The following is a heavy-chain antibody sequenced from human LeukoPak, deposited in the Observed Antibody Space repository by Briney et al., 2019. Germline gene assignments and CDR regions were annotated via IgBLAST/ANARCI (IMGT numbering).Heavy chain of an antibody. V-gene: IGHV1-8*03. D-gene: IGHD3-3*01. Sequence: ASVNVSCKASGYTFTSYDINWVRQATGQGLEWMGWMNPNSGNTGYAQKFQGRVTITRNTSISTAYMELSSLRSEDTAVYYCARGPTYYDFWSGYWDYYYYMDVWGKGTTVTVSS. CDR2: MNPNSGNT. CDR1: GYTFTSYD. J-gene: IGHJ6*03. CDR3: ARGPTYYDFWSGYWDYYYYMDV.